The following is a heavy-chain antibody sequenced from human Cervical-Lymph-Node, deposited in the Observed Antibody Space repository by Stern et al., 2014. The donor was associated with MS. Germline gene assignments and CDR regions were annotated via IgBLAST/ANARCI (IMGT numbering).Heavy chain of an antibody. CDR3: ARSSSPSPYYYYGMDV. Sequence: VQLVESGGGVVQPGRSLRLSCAASGFTFSSYGMHWVRQAPGKGLAWVAVLWYDGSNKYYADSVKGRFTISRDNSKNTLYLQMNSLRAEDTAVYYCARSSSPSPYYYYGMDVWGQGTTVTVSS. J-gene: IGHJ6*02. CDR2: LWYDGSNK. CDR1: GFTFSSYG. D-gene: IGHD6-13*01. V-gene: IGHV3-33*01.